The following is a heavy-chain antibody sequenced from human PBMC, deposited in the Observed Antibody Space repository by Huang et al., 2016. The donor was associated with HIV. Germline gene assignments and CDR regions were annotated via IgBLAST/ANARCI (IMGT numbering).Heavy chain of an antibody. Sequence: QVQLVQSGAEMKKPGSSVKVSCTAPGGTFSSYGISWVRQASGQGLEVMGGICPIFRRTDYAQKFQGRLTITADESTSTAYMELSSLRSQDSAIYFCARGVFDGVWSGDLLPHFYYMDVWGKGTTVTVSS. D-gene: IGHD3-10*01. CDR2: ICPIFRRT. V-gene: IGHV1-69*13. J-gene: IGHJ6*03. CDR3: ARGVFDGVWSGDLLPHFYYMDV. CDR1: GGTFSSYG.